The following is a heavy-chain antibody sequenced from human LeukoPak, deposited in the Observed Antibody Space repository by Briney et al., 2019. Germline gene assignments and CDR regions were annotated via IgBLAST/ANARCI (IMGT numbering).Heavy chain of an antibody. CDR3: ARLPNHILDY. J-gene: IGHJ4*02. CDR1: GGXINKSSNY. Sequence: SETLSLTCTVSGGXINKSSNYWGWIRQPPGRGLEWHGSILYSGTTYYNPSLKSRVTISVDTSKNQFSLKLTSVTAADTAVYYCARLPNHILDYWGQGALVTVSS. CDR2: ILYSGTT. D-gene: IGHD3-3*02. V-gene: IGHV4-39*01.